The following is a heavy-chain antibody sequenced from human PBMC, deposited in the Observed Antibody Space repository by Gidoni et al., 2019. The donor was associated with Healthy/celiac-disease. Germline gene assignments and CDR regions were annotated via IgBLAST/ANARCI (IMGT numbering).Heavy chain of an antibody. CDR3: ARGGTENDFWSGYFPDPFDY. Sequence: QVQLQESGPGLVKPSETLSLTSAVSGYSIRSVYYWGWIRQPPGKGLEWIGSIYHSGSTYYNPSLKSRVTISVDTSKNQFSLKLSSVTAADTAVYYCARGGTENDFWSGYFPDPFDYWGQGTLVTVSS. J-gene: IGHJ4*02. D-gene: IGHD3-3*01. CDR1: GYSIRSVYY. V-gene: IGHV4-38-2*01. CDR2: IYHSGST.